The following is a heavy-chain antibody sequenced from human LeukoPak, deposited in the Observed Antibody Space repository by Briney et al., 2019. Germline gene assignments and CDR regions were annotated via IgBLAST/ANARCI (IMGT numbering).Heavy chain of an antibody. V-gene: IGHV3-7*01. CDR1: GLTLGNYW. Sequence: GGSLRLSCAASGLTLGNYWMSWVRQAPGKGPGWVGEIKLEGGDKSYVGSVKGRFTISRDNAKNSLYLQMNSLVAEDTAVYYCARDYDYSLDYWGQGTLVTVSS. CDR2: IKLEGGDK. D-gene: IGHD4/OR15-4a*01. CDR3: ARDYDYSLDY. J-gene: IGHJ4*02.